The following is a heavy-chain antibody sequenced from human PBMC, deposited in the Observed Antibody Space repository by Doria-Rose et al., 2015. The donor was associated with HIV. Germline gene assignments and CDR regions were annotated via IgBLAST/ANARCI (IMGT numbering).Heavy chain of an antibody. CDR2: MFSDDER. J-gene: IGHJ4*02. CDR3: ARIKSSRWYHKYYFDF. D-gene: IGHD6-13*01. Sequence: QITLKESGPVLVKPTETLTLTCTVSGVSLSNPGMGVSWIRQPPGKALEWLANMFSDDERSYKTSLKSRLTISRATSKSQVVLTMTDMDPVDTATYYCARIKSSRWYHKYYFDFWGQGTLVIVSA. V-gene: IGHV2-26*01. CDR1: GVSLSNPGMG.